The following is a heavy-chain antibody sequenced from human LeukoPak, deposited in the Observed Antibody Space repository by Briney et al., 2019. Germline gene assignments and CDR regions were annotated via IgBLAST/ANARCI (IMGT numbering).Heavy chain of an antibody. Sequence: ASVKVSCKASGYIFISYYMHWVRQAPGQGLEWIGIINPSGGTTSYAQKFQGRVTMTWDTSTTTVYMQLSSLRSEDTAIYYCARAIETDIADHWGQGTLVTVSS. CDR2: INPSGGTT. J-gene: IGHJ4*02. CDR1: GYIFISYY. CDR3: ARAIETDIADH. V-gene: IGHV1-46*01. D-gene: IGHD5-12*01.